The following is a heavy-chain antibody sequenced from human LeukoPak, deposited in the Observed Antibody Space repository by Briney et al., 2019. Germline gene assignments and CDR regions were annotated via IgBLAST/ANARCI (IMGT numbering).Heavy chain of an antibody. Sequence: KPSETPSLTRTVFGGSISSYYWSLIRQPPGKGLEWIGYIYYNGNTNYNPSLKSRVTISIDTSKNEFSLNLSSVTAADTAVYYCAKSGVWYGEYYFDYWGQGTLVTVSS. CDR1: GGSISSYY. CDR2: IYYNGNT. V-gene: IGHV4-59*01. J-gene: IGHJ4*02. D-gene: IGHD3-10*01. CDR3: AKSGVWYGEYYFDY.